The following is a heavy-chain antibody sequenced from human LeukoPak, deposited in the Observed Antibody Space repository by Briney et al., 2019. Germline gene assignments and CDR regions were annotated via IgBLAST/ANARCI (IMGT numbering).Heavy chain of an antibody. J-gene: IGHJ6*03. V-gene: IGHV1-18*01. CDR2: ISAYNGNT. D-gene: IGHD2-2*02. Sequence: ASVKVSCKASGYTFTSYGISWVRQAPGQGLEWMGWISAYNGNTNYAQKLQGRVTMTTDTSTSTAYMELRSLRSDDTAVYYCARVGAVVPAAISYYYYYMDVWAKGPRSPSP. CDR3: ARVGAVVPAAISYYYYYMDV. CDR1: GYTFTSYG.